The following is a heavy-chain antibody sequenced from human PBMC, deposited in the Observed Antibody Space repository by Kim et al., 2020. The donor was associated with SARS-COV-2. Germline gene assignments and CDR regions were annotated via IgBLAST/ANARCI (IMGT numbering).Heavy chain of an antibody. Sequence: GGSLRLSCAASGFTFSSYAMSWVRQAPGKGLEWVSAISGSGGSTYYADSVKGRFTISRDNSKNTLYLQMNSLRAEDTAVYYCAKDGGHYDSSGYYQARPPVGHYGMDVWGQGTTVTVSS. J-gene: IGHJ6*02. V-gene: IGHV3-23*01. D-gene: IGHD3-22*01. CDR1: GFTFSSYA. CDR3: AKDGGHYDSSGYYQARPPVGHYGMDV. CDR2: ISGSGGST.